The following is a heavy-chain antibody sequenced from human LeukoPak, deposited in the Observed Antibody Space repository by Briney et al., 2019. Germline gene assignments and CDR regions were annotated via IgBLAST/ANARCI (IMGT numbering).Heavy chain of an antibody. CDR1: GGSISSSSYY. V-gene: IGHV4-39*01. CDR2: VYYSGST. D-gene: IGHD2-15*01. Sequence: SSETLSPTCTVSGGSISSSSYYWGWIRQAPGKGLEWIGSVYYSGSTYYNPSPKSRVTISVDTSKTQFSLKLSSVTAADTAVYYCARQEGGYCSGGSCYSIDYWGQGTLVTVSS. J-gene: IGHJ4*02. CDR3: ARQEGGYCSGGSCYSIDY.